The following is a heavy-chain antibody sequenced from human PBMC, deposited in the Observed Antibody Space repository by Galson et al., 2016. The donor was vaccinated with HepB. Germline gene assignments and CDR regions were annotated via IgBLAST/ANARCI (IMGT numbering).Heavy chain of an antibody. CDR1: GFTFSNYA. D-gene: IGHD2-2*01. V-gene: IGHV3-23*01. Sequence: SLRLSCAASGFTFSNYAMSWVRQAPGKGLEWVSAISAGGGSTYYADSVKGRFTISKDNSKNTLYLQMNSLRAEDTAVYYCARAPVTSTTCCYYFDYWGQGTLVTVSS. J-gene: IGHJ4*02. CDR3: ARAPVTSTTCCYYFDY. CDR2: ISAGGGST.